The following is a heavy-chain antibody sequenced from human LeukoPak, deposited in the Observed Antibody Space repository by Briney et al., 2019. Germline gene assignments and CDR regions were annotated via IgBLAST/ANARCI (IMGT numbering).Heavy chain of an antibody. Sequence: GGSLRLSCAASGFTFDDYAMHWGRQAPGKGLEWVSLISGDGGSTYYADSVKGRFTISRDNSKNSLYMQMNSLRTEDTALYYCAKVAVHYYDSSGINAGGGYWGQGTLVTVSS. CDR3: AKVAVHYYDSSGINAGGGY. CDR1: GFTFDDYA. D-gene: IGHD3-22*01. CDR2: ISGDGGST. J-gene: IGHJ4*02. V-gene: IGHV3-43*02.